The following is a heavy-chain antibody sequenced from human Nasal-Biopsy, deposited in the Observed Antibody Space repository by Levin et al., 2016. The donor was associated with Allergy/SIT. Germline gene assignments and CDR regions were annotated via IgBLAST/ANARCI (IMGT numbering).Heavy chain of an antibody. CDR1: GFTSSSYT. Sequence: GESLKISCAASGFTSSSYTMSWVRQAPVKGLEWVSAIRSSGSTYYADSVKGRFTISRDNSKNTLFLQMNNLRAEDTAVYYCAKRETCISDVCYGMDVWGQGTTVTVSS. CDR3: AKRETCISDVCYGMDV. J-gene: IGHJ6*02. CDR2: IRSSGST. D-gene: IGHD2-8*02. V-gene: IGHV3-23*01.